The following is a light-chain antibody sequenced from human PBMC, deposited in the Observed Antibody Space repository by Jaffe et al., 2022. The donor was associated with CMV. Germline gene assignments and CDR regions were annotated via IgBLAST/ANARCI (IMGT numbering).Light chain of an antibody. Sequence: QSALTQPASVSGSPGQSITISCIGTSNDVGASYVSWYQQHPDKAPKLMIFDVTNRPSGVSNRFSGSKSGNTASLTISGLRTEDEADYYCTSYTTNNTPVVRFGAGTKLTVL. CDR1: SNDVGASY. CDR3: TSYTTNNTPVVR. CDR2: DVT. J-gene: IGLJ2*01. V-gene: IGLV2-14*03.